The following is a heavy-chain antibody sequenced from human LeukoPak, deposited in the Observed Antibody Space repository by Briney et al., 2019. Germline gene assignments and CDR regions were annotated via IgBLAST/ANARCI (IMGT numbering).Heavy chain of an antibody. CDR2: ISSSGSTI. Sequence: GGSLGLSCAASGFTFSDYYISWIRQAPGKGLEWVSYISSSGSTIYYADSVKGRFTISRYNAKNSLYLQMNSLRAEDTAVYYCARGLTYYYDSSGYTSLRYWGQGNPVSVSS. D-gene: IGHD3-22*01. J-gene: IGHJ4*02. CDR3: ARGLTYYYDSSGYTSLRY. CDR1: GFTFSDYY. V-gene: IGHV3-11*01.